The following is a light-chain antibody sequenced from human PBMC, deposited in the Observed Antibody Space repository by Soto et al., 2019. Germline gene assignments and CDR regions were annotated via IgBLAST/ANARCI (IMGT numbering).Light chain of an antibody. V-gene: IGKV3-15*01. J-gene: IGKJ1*01. CDR3: QHYNNWPPWT. CDR1: QSISSW. Sequence: MTQSPSSLSASVGERVAITCRASQSISSWLAGYQQKPGQAPRLLIYGASIRATGIPARFSGSGSGTEFTLTISSLQSEDFAVYYCQHYNNWPPWTFGQGTKVDIK. CDR2: GAS.